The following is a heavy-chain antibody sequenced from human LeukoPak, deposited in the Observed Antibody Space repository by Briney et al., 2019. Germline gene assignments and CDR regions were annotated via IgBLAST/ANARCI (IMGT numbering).Heavy chain of an antibody. CDR1: GFTVSSYW. V-gene: IGHV3-7*03. J-gene: IGHJ4*02. Sequence: GGSLRLSCAASGFTVSSYWMSWVRQAPGKGLEWVANIKRDGSEKYYVVSVKGRFTISRDNAKNSLYLQMNSLRAEDTAVYYCTRVVEQWLVGDWGQGTLVTVSS. D-gene: IGHD6-19*01. CDR3: TRVVEQWLVGD. CDR2: IKRDGSEK.